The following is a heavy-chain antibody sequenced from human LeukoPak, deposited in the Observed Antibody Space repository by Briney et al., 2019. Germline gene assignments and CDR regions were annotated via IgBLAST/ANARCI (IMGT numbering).Heavy chain of an antibody. V-gene: IGHV3-21*01. Sequence: PGGSLRLSCAASGFTFSSYSMNWVRQAPGKGLEWVSSISSSSSYIYYADSVKGRFTISRDNAKNSLYLQMNSLRAEDTAVYYCARETYSSGWYSDYWGQGTLVTVSS. J-gene: IGHJ4*02. CDR3: ARETYSSGWYSDY. CDR1: GFTFSSYS. D-gene: IGHD6-19*01. CDR2: ISSSSSYI.